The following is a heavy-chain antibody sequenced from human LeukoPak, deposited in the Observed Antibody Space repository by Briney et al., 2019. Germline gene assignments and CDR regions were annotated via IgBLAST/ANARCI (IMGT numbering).Heavy chain of an antibody. CDR2: IYHSGST. CDR3: ARTTEGYCRGRSCYSYYYYMDV. Sequence: PSETLSLTCAVSGGSISSSNWWSWVRQPPGKGLEWIGEIYHSGSTNYNPSLKSRVTISVDKSKNQFPLKLSSVTAADTAVYYCARTTEGYCRGRSCYSYYYYMDVWGKGTTVTVSS. V-gene: IGHV4-4*02. CDR1: GGSISSSNW. J-gene: IGHJ6*03. D-gene: IGHD2-15*01.